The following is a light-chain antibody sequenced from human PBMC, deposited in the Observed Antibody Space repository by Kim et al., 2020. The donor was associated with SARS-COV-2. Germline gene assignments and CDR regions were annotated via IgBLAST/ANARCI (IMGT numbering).Light chain of an antibody. CDR2: DAS. Sequence: SVGDRVTITCQASQDIANYLNWYQQKPGRAPKFLIFDASSLETGVPSRFSGSGSGTNFTLTINSLQPEDIATYYCQQYDNFPPISFGQGTRLEIK. CDR3: QQYDNFPPIS. J-gene: IGKJ5*01. CDR1: QDIANY. V-gene: IGKV1-33*01.